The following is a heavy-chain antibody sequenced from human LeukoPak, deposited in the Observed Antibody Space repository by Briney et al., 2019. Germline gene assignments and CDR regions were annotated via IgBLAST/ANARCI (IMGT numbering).Heavy chain of an antibody. D-gene: IGHD3-22*01. CDR3: AKCYYDDNPPGDY. J-gene: IGHJ4*02. CDR1: GFTFSGYA. Sequence: PGGSLRLSCAASGFTFSGYAMSWVRQAPGKGLEWVSAISGSGGSTYYADSVKGRFTISRDNSKDTLYLQMNSLRAEDTAVYYCAKCYYDDNPPGDYWGQGTLVTVSS. CDR2: ISGSGGST. V-gene: IGHV3-23*01.